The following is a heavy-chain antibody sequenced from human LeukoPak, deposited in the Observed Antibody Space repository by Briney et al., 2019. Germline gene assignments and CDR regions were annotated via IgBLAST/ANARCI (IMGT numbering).Heavy chain of an antibody. J-gene: IGHJ4*02. CDR2: IKQDGSEK. CDR1: GFIFSSYW. CDR3: ARDSPPSI. Sequence: QSGGSLRLSCAASGFIFSSYWMSWVRQAPGKGLEWVANIKQDGSEKYYVDSVKGRFTISRDNAKNSLYLQMNSLRAEDTAVYYCARDSPPSIWGQGSLVTVSS. V-gene: IGHV3-7*03.